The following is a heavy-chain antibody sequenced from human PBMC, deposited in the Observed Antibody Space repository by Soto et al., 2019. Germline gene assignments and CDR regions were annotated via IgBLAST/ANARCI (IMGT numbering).Heavy chain of an antibody. Sequence: SETLSLTCAASGGAMSSYFWSWIRQSAGKGLEWVGRIYPNGNTNFNPSLRRRVTMSVDTSKNQFSLKLTSMTAADTAVYYCARVNHGDYLDYWGQGTQVTVSS. CDR3: ARVNHGDYLDY. CDR2: IYPNGNT. D-gene: IGHD4-17*01. CDR1: GGAMSSYF. V-gene: IGHV4-4*07. J-gene: IGHJ4*02.